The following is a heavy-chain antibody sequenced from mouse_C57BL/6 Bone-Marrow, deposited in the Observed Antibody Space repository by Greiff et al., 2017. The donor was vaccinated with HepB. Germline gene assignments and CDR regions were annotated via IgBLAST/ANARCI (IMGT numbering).Heavy chain of an antibody. D-gene: IGHD2-3*01. CDR2: IDPSVSYT. Sequence: QVQLQQPGAELVMPGASVKLSCKASGYTFTSYWMHWVKQRPGQGLEWIGEIDPSVSYTNYNQKFKGKSTLTVDKSSSTAYMQLSSLTSEDSAVYYCARRGDGYYWYFDVWGTGTTVTVSS. J-gene: IGHJ1*03. CDR1: GYTFTSYW. CDR3: ARRGDGYYWYFDV. V-gene: IGHV1-69*01.